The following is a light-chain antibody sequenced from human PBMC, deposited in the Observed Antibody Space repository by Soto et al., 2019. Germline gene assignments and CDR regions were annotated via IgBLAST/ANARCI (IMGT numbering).Light chain of an antibody. Sequence: QSALTQPASVSGSPGQSITISCTGTSSDVGGYNYVSWYQQHPGKAPKLMIYEVNKRPSGVPDRFSGSKSGNTASLTVSGLQAEDEGDYYCSSYAGDNNPYVFGTGTKLTVL. CDR3: SSYAGDNNPYV. CDR2: EVN. J-gene: IGLJ1*01. CDR1: SSDVGGYNY. V-gene: IGLV2-8*01.